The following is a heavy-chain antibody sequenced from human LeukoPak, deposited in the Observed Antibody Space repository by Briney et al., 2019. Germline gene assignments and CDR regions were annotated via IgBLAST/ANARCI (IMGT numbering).Heavy chain of an antibody. CDR1: GFTFSSYS. CDR2: ISSSSSYI. J-gene: IGHJ4*02. Sequence: SLRLSCAASGFTFSSYSMNWVRQAPGKGLEWVSSISSSSSYIYYADSVKGRFTISRDNAKNSLYLQMNSLRVEDTAVYYCARDRSWGGGYGDYWGQGTLVTVSS. V-gene: IGHV3-21*01. CDR3: ARDRSWGGGYGDY. D-gene: IGHD5-12*01.